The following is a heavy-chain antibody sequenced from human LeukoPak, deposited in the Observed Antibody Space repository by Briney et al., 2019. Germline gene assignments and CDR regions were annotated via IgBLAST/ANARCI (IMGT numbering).Heavy chain of an antibody. J-gene: IGHJ4*02. CDR1: GFTFSSYS. Sequence: GGSLRLSCAASGFTFSSYSMNWVRQAPGKGLEWVSSISSSSSYIYYADSVKGRFTISRDNAKNSLYLQMNSLRAEDTAVYYCARDRDIVATGEGYWGQGTLVTVSS. D-gene: IGHD5-12*01. CDR2: ISSSSSYI. V-gene: IGHV3-21*01. CDR3: ARDRDIVATGEGY.